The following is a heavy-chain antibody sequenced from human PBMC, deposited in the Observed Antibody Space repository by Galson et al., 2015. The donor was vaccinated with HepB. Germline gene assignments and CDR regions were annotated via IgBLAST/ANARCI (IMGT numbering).Heavy chain of an antibody. J-gene: IGHJ4*02. CDR2: ISYDGSNK. D-gene: IGHD6-13*01. CDR1: GFTFSSYA. Sequence: LRLSCAASGFTFSSYAMHWVRQAPGKGLEWVAVISYDGSNKYYADSVKGRFTISRDNSKNTLYLQMNSLRAEDTAVYYCARDLDSGTVDYWGQGTLVTVSS. V-gene: IGHV3-30*04. CDR3: ARDLDSGTVDY.